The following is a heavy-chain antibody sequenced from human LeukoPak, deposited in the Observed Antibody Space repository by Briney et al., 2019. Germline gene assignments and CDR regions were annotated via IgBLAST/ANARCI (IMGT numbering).Heavy chain of an antibody. D-gene: IGHD1-14*01. CDR2: INHSGST. CDR3: ARLPRTYSYYYYYMDV. J-gene: IGHJ6*03. CDR1: GGSFSGYY. V-gene: IGHV4-34*01. Sequence: SETLSLTCAVYGGSFSGYYWSWIRQPPGKGLEWIGEINHSGSTNYNPSLKSRVTISVDTSKNQFSLKLSSVTAADTAVYYCARLPRTYSYYYYYMDVWGKGTTVTISS.